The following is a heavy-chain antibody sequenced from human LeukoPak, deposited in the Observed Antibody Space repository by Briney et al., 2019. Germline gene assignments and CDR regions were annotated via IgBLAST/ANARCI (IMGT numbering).Heavy chain of an antibody. CDR2: IYTSGST. CDR3: ARGDCSSTICYSPMDV. J-gene: IGHJ6*03. D-gene: IGHD2-2*01. V-gene: IGHV4-61*02. Sequence: MPSETLSLTCTVSGGSISSGSYYWSWLRQPAGKGLEWIGRIYTSGSTNYNPSLKRRVTISVDTSKNQFSLKLSSVTAADTAVYYCARGDCSSTICYSPMDVWGKGTTVTVSS. CDR1: GGSISSGSYY.